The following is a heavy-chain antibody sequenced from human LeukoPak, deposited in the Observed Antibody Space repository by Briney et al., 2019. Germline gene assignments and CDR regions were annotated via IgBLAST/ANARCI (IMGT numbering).Heavy chain of an antibody. CDR2: IHDDGKST. J-gene: IGHJ5*02. CDR3: ARVRGYSFGLVS. D-gene: IGHD5-18*01. V-gene: IGHV3-74*01. CDR1: GFTFSTSW. Sequence: PGGSLRLSCAASGFTFSTSWMHWVRPHPSKGLVWVSRIHDDGKSTTYADSVKGRFTISRDNAKTTLYLQMNSLRAEDTAVYYCARVRGYSFGLVSWGQGTLVTVSS.